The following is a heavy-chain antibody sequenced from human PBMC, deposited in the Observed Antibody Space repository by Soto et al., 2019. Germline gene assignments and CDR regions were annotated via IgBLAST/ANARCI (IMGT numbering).Heavy chain of an antibody. CDR1: GGSISSGAYY. D-gene: IGHD6-13*01. CDR2: INYSGNT. J-gene: IGHJ2*01. Sequence: QLQLQESGPGLVKPSETLSLTCTVSGGSISSGAYYWGWIRQPPGKGLEWIASINYSGNTYFNPSLKSRLTISVDTSKNQFSLKLTSVTAADTAVYSCARHGAASVGRYFDLWGRGTLVSVSS. V-gene: IGHV4-39*01. CDR3: ARHGAASVGRYFDL.